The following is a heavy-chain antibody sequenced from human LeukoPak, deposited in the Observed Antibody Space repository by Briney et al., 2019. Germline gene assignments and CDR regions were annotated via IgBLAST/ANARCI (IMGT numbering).Heavy chain of an antibody. CDR3: AKVELEPKYFDY. CDR2: ISGSGGST. D-gene: IGHD1-1*01. V-gene: IGHV3-23*01. CDR1: GFTFSSYS. J-gene: IGHJ4*02. Sequence: GGSLRLSCAASGFTFSSYSMRWVRQARGKGREWVSAISGSGGSTYYADSVKGRFTISRDNSKNTLYLQMNSLRAEDTAVYYCAKVELEPKYFDYWGQGTLVTVSS.